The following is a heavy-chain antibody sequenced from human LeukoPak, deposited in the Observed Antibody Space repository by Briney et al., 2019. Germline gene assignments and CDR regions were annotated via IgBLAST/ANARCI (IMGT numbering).Heavy chain of an antibody. V-gene: IGHV4-30-4*01. J-gene: IGHJ5*02. CDR3: ARGSLHVRGSDRMNWSNP. D-gene: IGHD3-16*02. CDR2: IYYSGST. Sequence: SQTLSLTCTVSGGSISSADYYWYWIRQPPGKGLEWIGYIYYSGSTYYNPSLKSRVTISVDTSKNQFSLKLSSVTAADTAVYYCARGSLHVRGSDRMNWSNPRGQGTLVTVSS. CDR1: GGSISSADYY.